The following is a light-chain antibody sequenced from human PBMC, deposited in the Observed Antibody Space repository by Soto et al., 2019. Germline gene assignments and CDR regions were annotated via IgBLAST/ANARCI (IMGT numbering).Light chain of an antibody. CDR3: QHYGGMWT. CDR1: QSISNR. J-gene: IGKJ1*01. Sequence: DIQMTQSPSTLSASVVGRVTITCRASQSISNRLAWYQQKPGKAPKVLIYDASSLESGVPSRFSGSGSGTEFILTITSLQPDDFATYCCQHYGGMWTFGQGTKVDIK. CDR2: DAS. V-gene: IGKV1-5*01.